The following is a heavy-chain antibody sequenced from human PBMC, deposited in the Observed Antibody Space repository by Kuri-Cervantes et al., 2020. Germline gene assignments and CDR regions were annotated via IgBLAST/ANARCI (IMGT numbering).Heavy chain of an antibody. CDR2: ISSSSSYI. J-gene: IGHJ4*02. CDR3: ARGYRGLLTYYFDY. CDR1: GFTFSSYS. V-gene: IGHV3-21*04. D-gene: IGHD1-26*01. Sequence: GESLKISCAASGFTFSSYSMNWVRQAPGKGLEWVSSISSSSSYIYYADSVKGRFTISRDNAKNSLYLQMNSLRAEDTAVYYCARGYRGLLTYYFDYWGQGTLVTVSS.